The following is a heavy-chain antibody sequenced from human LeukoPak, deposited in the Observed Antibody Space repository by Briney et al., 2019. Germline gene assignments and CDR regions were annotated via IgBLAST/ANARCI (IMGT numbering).Heavy chain of an antibody. V-gene: IGHV4-34*01. J-gene: IGHJ6*03. CDR1: GGSFSGYY. D-gene: IGHD6-13*01. CDR3: ARHRRFSSSRWFGYYYYMDV. Sequence: SETLSLTCAVYGGSFSGYYWSWIRQPPGKGLEWIGEINHSGSTNYNPSLKSRVTISVDTSKNQFSLKLSSVTAADTAVYYCARHRRFSSSRWFGYYYYMDVWGKGTTVTISS. CDR2: INHSGST.